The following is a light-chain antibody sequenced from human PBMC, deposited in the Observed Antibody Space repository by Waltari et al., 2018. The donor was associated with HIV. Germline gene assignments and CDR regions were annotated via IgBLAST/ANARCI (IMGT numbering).Light chain of an antibody. CDR1: QSLVFTDGNTY. V-gene: IGKV2-30*01. Sequence: DVVLTQSPLSLPVTLGQPAAISCKSSQSLVFTDGNTYLNWFHQRPGQSPRRLIYKVSNRDSGVPDRFRGSGAGTDFTLQISRVEAEDVGLYYCMHGTHWPPMYTFGQGTTLEI. CDR2: KVS. J-gene: IGKJ2*01. CDR3: MHGTHWPPMYT.